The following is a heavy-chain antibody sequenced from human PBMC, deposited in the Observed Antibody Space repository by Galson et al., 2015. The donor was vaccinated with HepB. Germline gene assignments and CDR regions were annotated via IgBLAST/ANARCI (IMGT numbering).Heavy chain of an antibody. CDR2: ISYDGSNK. D-gene: IGHD1-26*01. CDR1: GFTFSSYG. V-gene: IGHV3-30*18. J-gene: IGHJ6*02. CDR3: AKDQATVVVGATNYYYYGMDV. Sequence: SLRLSCAASGFTFSSYGMHWVRQAPGKGLEWVAVISYDGSNKYYADSVKGRFTISRDNSKNTLYLQMNSLRAEDTAVYYCAKDQATVVVGATNYYYYGMDVWGQGTTVTVSS.